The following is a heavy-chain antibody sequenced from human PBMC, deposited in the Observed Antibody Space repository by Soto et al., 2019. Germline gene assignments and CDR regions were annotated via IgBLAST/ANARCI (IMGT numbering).Heavy chain of an antibody. J-gene: IGHJ6*04. CDR3: TRVDVHFNGDSYYGVRMDV. Sequence: EVQLVESGGDLVQPGGSMTLSCAASGISVSSKYMSWVRQAPGKGLEWVSLIQSGGTTYYAGSVKGRFTISRDYSETTLFLQMISLRAEDPSVYYWTRVDVHFNGDSYYGVRMDVWGKGTTVTGSA. CDR2: IQSGGTT. V-gene: IGHV3-66*01. CDR1: GISVSSKY. D-gene: IGHD2-8*01.